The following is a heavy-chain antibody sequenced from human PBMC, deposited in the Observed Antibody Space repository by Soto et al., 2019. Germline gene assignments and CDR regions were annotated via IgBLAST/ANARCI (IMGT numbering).Heavy chain of an antibody. CDR3: ARGGYYGSGSSDY. Sequence: GGSLRLSCAASGFTFSSYGMHWVRQAPGKGLEWVAVIWYDGSNKYYADSVKGRFTISRDNSKNTLNQQMNSLRAEDTAVYYCARGGYYGSGSSDYWGQGTQVTVSS. D-gene: IGHD3-10*01. CDR1: GFTFSSYG. V-gene: IGHV3-33*01. CDR2: IWYDGSNK. J-gene: IGHJ4*02.